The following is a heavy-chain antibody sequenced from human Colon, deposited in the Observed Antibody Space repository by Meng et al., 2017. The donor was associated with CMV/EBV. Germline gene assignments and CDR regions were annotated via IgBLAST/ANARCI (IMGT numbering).Heavy chain of an antibody. CDR1: GFTFTSYA. D-gene: IGHD5-18*01. CDR2: ISGSGDTT. V-gene: IGHV3-23*01. Sequence: GGSLRLSCVGSGFTFTSYAMSWVRQAPGKGLEWVSGISGSGDTTYYADSVKGRITISRDNAKNSLYLQMNSLRAEDTALYYCATLHTALDVWGQGTTVTVSS. CDR3: ATLHTALDV. J-gene: IGHJ6*02.